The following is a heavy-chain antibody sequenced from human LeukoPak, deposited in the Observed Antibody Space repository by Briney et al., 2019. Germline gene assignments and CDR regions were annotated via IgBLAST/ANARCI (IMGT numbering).Heavy chain of an antibody. Sequence: GGSLRLSCAASGFTFSRYAMSWVRQAPGKGLEWVSAISGSGGSTYYADSVRGRFTISRDNSKSTLSLQMNSLRVEDTAIYYCATYRQVLLPFESWGQGTLVTVSS. CDR2: ISGSGGST. V-gene: IGHV3-23*01. D-gene: IGHD2-8*02. CDR3: ATYRQVLLPFES. J-gene: IGHJ4*02. CDR1: GFTFSRYA.